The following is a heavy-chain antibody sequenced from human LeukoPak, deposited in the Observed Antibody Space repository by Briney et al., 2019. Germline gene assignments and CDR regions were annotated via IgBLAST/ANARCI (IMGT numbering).Heavy chain of an antibody. CDR2: IKSKTDGGTT. J-gene: IGHJ4*02. CDR3: ARPGYSSSWPFDY. Sequence: GGSLRLSCAASGFTFSNAWMSWVRQAPGKGLEWVGRIKSKTDGGTTDYAAPVKGRFTISRDDSKNTLCLQMNSLKTEDTAVYYCARPGYSSSWPFDYWGQETLVTVSS. CDR1: GFTFSNAW. D-gene: IGHD6-13*01. V-gene: IGHV3-15*01.